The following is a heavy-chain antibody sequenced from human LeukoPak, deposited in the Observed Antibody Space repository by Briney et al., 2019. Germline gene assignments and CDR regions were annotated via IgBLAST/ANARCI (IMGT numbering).Heavy chain of an antibody. CDR1: GYTFTSYG. Sequence: ASVKVSCKASGYTFTSYGISWVRQAPARGPEWMGWISAYNGNTNYAQKLQGRVTMTTDTSTSTAYMELRSLRSDDTAVYYCARGPYGSGSYKNDYWGQGTLVTVSS. CDR2: ISAYNGNT. D-gene: IGHD3-10*01. CDR3: ARGPYGSGSYKNDY. J-gene: IGHJ4*02. V-gene: IGHV1-18*01.